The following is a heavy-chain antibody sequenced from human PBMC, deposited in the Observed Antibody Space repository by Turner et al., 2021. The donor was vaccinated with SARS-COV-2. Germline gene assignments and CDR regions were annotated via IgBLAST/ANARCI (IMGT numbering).Heavy chain of an antibody. V-gene: IGHV3-33*01. Sequence: QLQLVDSGGVVVPAGRSLPLSSAASGFTCSSYGMDWVRQAAGKGLEWGVVIWYDGSNKDYADYGKGRFTISRYNSKNNLYLKRNSLRAEDTAVYYCARDGGYSGYAYFDYWGQGTLVTVSS. CDR3: ARDGGYSGYAYFDY. J-gene: IGHJ4*02. D-gene: IGHD5-12*01. CDR2: IWYDGSNK. CDR1: GFTCSSYG.